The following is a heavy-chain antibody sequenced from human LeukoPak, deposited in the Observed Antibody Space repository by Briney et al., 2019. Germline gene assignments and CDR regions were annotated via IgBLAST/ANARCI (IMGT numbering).Heavy chain of an antibody. J-gene: IGHJ4*02. CDR1: GGSISSTIYY. D-gene: IGHD6-13*01. Sequence: PSETLSLTCTVSGGSISSTIYYWGWIRQLPGKGLEWIGSIYYSGSTYYNPSLKSRVTISVDTSKNQFSLKLSSVTAADTAVYCCARHSSSLPFDSWGQGTLVTVSS. CDR3: ARHSSSLPFDS. V-gene: IGHV4-39*01. CDR2: IYYSGST.